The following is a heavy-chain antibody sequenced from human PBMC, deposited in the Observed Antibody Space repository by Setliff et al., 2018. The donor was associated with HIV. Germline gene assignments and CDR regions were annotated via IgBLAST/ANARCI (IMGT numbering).Heavy chain of an antibody. J-gene: IGHJ6*02. D-gene: IGHD3-10*01. V-gene: IGHV4-39*07. CDR2: IYYSGST. CDR1: GGSISSNNYY. Sequence: PSETLSLTCTVSGGSISSNNYYWGWIRQSPGKGLEWFGSIYYSGSTYYNPSLKSRVTISVDTSKNQFSLKLSSVTAADTAVYYCAREHYYGSGSYYKDHYYYYGMDVWGQGTTVTVSS. CDR3: AREHYYGSGSYYKDHYYYYGMDV.